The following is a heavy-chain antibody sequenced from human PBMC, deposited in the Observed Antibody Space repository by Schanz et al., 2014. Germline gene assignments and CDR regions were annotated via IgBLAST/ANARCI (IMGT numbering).Heavy chain of an antibody. V-gene: IGHV1-18*01. Sequence: QVQLVQSGAEVKKPGASVKVSCKASGYTFTSYGISWVRQAPGQGLEWMGWISANNGNTNYAQKLHGRVTMTADTSTSPAYMELRSLRSDDTAVYYCARGGYSSGWYDRDIAHCAYWGQGSLVTVSS. CDR1: GYTFTSYG. J-gene: IGHJ4*02. CDR2: ISANNGNT. D-gene: IGHD6-19*01. CDR3: ARGGYSSGWYDRDIAHCAY.